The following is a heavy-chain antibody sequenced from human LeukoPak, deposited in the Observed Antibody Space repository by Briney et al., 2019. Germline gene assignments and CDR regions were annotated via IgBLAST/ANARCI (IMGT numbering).Heavy chain of an antibody. CDR3: ANTYCSGGDCYPQQKVYYFDF. D-gene: IGHD2-15*01. CDR2: ISYDGSNK. Sequence: PGGSLRLSCAASGFTFSSYAMHWVRQAPGKGLEWVAVISYDGSNKYYADSVKGRFTISRDNSKNTLYLQMNSLRAEDTAVYYCANTYCSGGDCYPQQKVYYFDFWGQGTLVTVSS. V-gene: IGHV3-30*04. CDR1: GFTFSSYA. J-gene: IGHJ4*02.